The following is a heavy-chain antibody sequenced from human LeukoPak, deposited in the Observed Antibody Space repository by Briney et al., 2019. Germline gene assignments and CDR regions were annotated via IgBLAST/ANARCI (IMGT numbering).Heavy chain of an antibody. CDR1: GGSISSSSYH. J-gene: IGHJ5*02. D-gene: IGHD5-18*01. V-gene: IGHV4-39*01. CDR3: ARRVIAVGYSYGFGWFDP. Sequence: SETLSLTCTVSGGSISSSSYHWGWIRQPPGKGLEWIGSIYYSGSTYYNPSLKSRVTISVDTSKNQFSLKLSSVTAADTAVYYCARRVIAVGYSYGFGWFDPWGQGTLVTVSS. CDR2: IYYSGST.